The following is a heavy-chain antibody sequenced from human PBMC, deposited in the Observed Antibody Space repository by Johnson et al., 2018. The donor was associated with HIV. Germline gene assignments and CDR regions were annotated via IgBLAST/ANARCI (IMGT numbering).Heavy chain of an antibody. Sequence: QVQLVESGGGVVQPGGSLRLSCAASGFTFSSYGMHWVRQAPGKGLEWVAFIRYDGSNKYYADSVKGRFTISRDNATNSLYLQMNSLRAEDTAVYYCARDPFTPAGSDAFDIWGQGTMVTVSS. D-gene: IGHD2-15*01. CDR3: ARDPFTPAGSDAFDI. CDR1: GFTFSSYG. J-gene: IGHJ3*02. V-gene: IGHV3-30*02. CDR2: IRYDGSNK.